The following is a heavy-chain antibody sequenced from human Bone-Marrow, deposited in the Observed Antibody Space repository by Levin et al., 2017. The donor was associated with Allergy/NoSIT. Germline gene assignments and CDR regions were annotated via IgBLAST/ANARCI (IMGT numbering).Heavy chain of an antibody. D-gene: IGHD6-13*01. V-gene: IGHV1-69*02. Sequence: ASVKVSCKASGDTFSRYTINWMRQAPGQGLEWMGRIIPMLGITKYAQKFQGRVSFSADKSTYTVYMELSSLRSEDTAVYYCARGTLAASGTETFDYWGQGTLVTVSS. CDR1: GDTFSRYT. J-gene: IGHJ4*02. CDR3: ARGTLAASGTETFDY. CDR2: IIPMLGIT.